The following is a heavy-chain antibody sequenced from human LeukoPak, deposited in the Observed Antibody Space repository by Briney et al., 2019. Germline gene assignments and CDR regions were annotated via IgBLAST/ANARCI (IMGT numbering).Heavy chain of an antibody. D-gene: IGHD3-22*01. J-gene: IGHJ1*01. Sequence: PGGSQRLSCAASGFTFSKVWMSWVRQAPGKGLEWVGRIKRKTDGGTIDYAAPVKGRFTISRDDSKDTLFLRMNSLKTEDTAVYYCTTDLSELDDSGYYAKYFHHWGQGTRVSVSS. V-gene: IGHV3-15*01. CDR2: IKRKTDGGTI. CDR1: GFTFSKVW. CDR3: TTDLSELDDSGYYAKYFHH.